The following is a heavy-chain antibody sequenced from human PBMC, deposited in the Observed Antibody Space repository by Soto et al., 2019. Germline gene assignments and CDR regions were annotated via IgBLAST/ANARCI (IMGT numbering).Heavy chain of an antibody. J-gene: IGHJ5*02. Sequence: SETLSLTCTVSGASFTDGSLFWGWIRQSPGKGVEWIASTYIGGMTYYNPSLRSRVTISVDTSKSQFSLRLNSVTAADTAVYYCATAPETFYPAGYYVNWFDPWGHGTLVTVSS. CDR1: GASFTDGSLF. D-gene: IGHD3-22*01. CDR2: TYIGGMT. V-gene: IGHV4-39*01. CDR3: ATAPETFYPAGYYVNWFDP.